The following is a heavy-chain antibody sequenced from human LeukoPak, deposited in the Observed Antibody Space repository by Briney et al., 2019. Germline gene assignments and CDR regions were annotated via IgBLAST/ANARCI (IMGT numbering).Heavy chain of an antibody. D-gene: IGHD2-15*01. CDR3: ARDIVVVVAATDWFDP. V-gene: IGHV4-34*01. CDR2: INHSGST. Sequence: SETLSLTCAVYGGSFSGYYWSWIRQPPGKGLEWIGEINHSGSTNYNPSLKSRVTISVDTSKNQFPLKLSSVTAADTAVYYCARDIVVVVAATDWFDPWGQGTLVTVSS. J-gene: IGHJ5*02. CDR1: GGSFSGYY.